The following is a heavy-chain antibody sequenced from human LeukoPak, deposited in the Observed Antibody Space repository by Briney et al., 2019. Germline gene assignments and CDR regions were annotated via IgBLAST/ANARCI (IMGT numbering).Heavy chain of an antibody. D-gene: IGHD5-24*01. CDR2: ISDSGGST. CDR1: GFTFSSSA. Sequence: GGSLRLSCAASGFTFSSSAMSWVRQAPGKGLEWVSAISDSGGSTYYADSVKGRFTISRDNSRNTLYLQMNSLRAEDTAVYYCAKDRRDGYNPDTFDYWGQGTLVTVSS. CDR3: AKDRRDGYNPDTFDY. J-gene: IGHJ4*02. V-gene: IGHV3-23*01.